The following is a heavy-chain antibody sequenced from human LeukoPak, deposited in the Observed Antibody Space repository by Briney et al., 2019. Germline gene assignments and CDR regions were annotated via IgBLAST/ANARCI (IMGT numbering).Heavy chain of an antibody. CDR3: AKIVGVMIDV. J-gene: IGHJ4*02. V-gene: IGHV6-1*01. Sequence: SQTLSLTCAISGDSVSSNSAAWNWTRQSPSRGLEWLGRTYYRSKWYNDYAVSVKSRITINPDTSKNQLSLQLNSVTPEDTAVYYCAKIVGVMIDVWGQGTLVTVSS. D-gene: IGHD1-26*01. CDR2: TYYRSKWYN. CDR1: GDSVSSNSAA.